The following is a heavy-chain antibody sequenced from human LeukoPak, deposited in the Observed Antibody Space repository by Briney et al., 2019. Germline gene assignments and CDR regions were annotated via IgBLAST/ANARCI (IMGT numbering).Heavy chain of an antibody. J-gene: IGHJ5*02. CDR2: IYYSGST. D-gene: IGHD6-13*01. CDR1: GGSISSGDYY. V-gene: IGHV4-30-4*08. Sequence: SETLSLTCTVSGGSISSGDYYWSWIRQPPGKGLEWIGYIYYSGSTYYNPSLKSRVTISVDTSKNQFSLKLSSVTAADTAVYYCARYVNSSSWFNWFDPWGQGTLVTVSS. CDR3: ARYVNSSSWFNWFDP.